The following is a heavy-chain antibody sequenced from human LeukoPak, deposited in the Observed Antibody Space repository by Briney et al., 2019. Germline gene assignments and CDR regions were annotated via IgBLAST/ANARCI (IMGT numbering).Heavy chain of an antibody. V-gene: IGHV4-61*01. Sequence: SETLSLTCAVSGGSVSSYSYYWNWIRQPPGKGLEWIGYIYYSGSTNYNPSLKSRVTMSVDTSKNQFSLKLSSVTAADTAVYYCARVPRYCSGGSCCSVDQWGQGTLVTVSS. CDR3: ARVPRYCSGGSCCSVDQ. CDR1: GGSVSSYSYY. J-gene: IGHJ5*02. D-gene: IGHD2-15*01. CDR2: IYYSGST.